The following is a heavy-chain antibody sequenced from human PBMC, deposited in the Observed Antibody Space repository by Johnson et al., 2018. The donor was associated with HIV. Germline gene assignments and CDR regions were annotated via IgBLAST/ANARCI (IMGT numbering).Heavy chain of an antibody. J-gene: IGHJ3*02. Sequence: VQVVESGGGLVKPGGSLSLSCAASGFTFSSYGMHWVRQAPGKGLEWVAVISYDGSNKYYADSVKGRFTISRENSKNTLYLQMNSLRAEDTAVYYCAKDDGYQLVPGAFDIWGQGTMVTVSS. CDR1: GFTFSSYG. CDR2: ISYDGSNK. CDR3: AKDDGYQLVPGAFDI. V-gene: IGHV3-30*18. D-gene: IGHD6-13*01.